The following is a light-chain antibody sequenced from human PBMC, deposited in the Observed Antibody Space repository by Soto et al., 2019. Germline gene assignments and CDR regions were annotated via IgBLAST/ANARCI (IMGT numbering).Light chain of an antibody. J-gene: IGKJ4*01. CDR2: AAS. CDR1: QSISSY. Sequence: DIPTTQSPSSLSASVGDRVTITCRASQSISSYLNWYQQKPGKAPKLLIYAASSLQSGVPSRFSGSGSGTDFTLTISSLQPEDFATYYCQQSYSFLTFGGGTKVEIK. CDR3: QQSYSFLT. V-gene: IGKV1-39*01.